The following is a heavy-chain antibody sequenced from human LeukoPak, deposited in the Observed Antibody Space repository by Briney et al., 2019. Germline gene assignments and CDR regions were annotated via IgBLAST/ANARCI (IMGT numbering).Heavy chain of an antibody. CDR1: GFTFSSYA. V-gene: IGHV3-23*01. CDR2: ISTSGDNT. D-gene: IGHD1-1*01. Sequence: PGGSLRLSCAASGFTFSSYAMTWVRQAPGKGLEWVSAISTSGDNTYYADSVRGRFTISRDKSKNTLYLQMNSLRAEDTAVYYCARERQLERRYYYYYGMDVWGQGTTVTVSS. J-gene: IGHJ6*02. CDR3: ARERQLERRYYYYYGMDV.